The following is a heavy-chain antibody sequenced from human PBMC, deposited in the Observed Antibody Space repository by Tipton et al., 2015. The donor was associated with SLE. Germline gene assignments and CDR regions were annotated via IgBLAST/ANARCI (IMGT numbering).Heavy chain of an antibody. CDR1: GGSFTSHF. J-gene: IGHJ6*02. CDR2: IYYIGNT. CDR3: ARRPHYYYYGMDV. Sequence: TLSLTCTVSGGSFTSHFWGLIRQPPGKGLEWIGNIYYIGNTNYNPSLNSRVTISVDTSKNQFSLKLSPVTAADTAVYYCARRPHYYYYGMDVWGQGTTVTVSS. V-gene: IGHV4-59*11.